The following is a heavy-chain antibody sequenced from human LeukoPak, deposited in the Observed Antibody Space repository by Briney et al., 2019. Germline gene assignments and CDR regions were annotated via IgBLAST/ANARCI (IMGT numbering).Heavy chain of an antibody. CDR1: GGSISSYY. J-gene: IGHJ4*02. CDR3: AKSGGYGLIDY. CDR2: IYYSGST. Sequence: SETLSLTCTVSGGSISSYYWSWIRQPPGKGLEWIGYIYYSGSTNYNPSLKSRVTISVDTSKNQFSLKLNSVTAADTAIYYCAKSGGYGLIDYWGQGTLVTVSS. V-gene: IGHV4-59*08. D-gene: IGHD1-26*01.